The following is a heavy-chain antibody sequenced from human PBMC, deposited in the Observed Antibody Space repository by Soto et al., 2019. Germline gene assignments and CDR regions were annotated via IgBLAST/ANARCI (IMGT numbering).Heavy chain of an antibody. D-gene: IGHD3-3*01. Sequence: QVQLVQSGAEVKKPGASVKVSCKASGYTFTSYDINWVRQATGQGLEWMGWMNPNSGNTGYAQKCQGRVTMTRNTSISTAYMELSSLRSEDTAVYYCARANDFWSGYQFYYYYYYMDGWGKGTTVTVSS. CDR2: MNPNSGNT. CDR1: GYTFTSYD. V-gene: IGHV1-8*01. CDR3: ARANDFWSGYQFYYYYYYMDG. J-gene: IGHJ6*03.